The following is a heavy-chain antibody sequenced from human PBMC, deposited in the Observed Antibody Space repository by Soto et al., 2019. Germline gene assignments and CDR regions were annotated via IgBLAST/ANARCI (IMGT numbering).Heavy chain of an antibody. CDR1: GGSICSYY. J-gene: IGHJ4*02. Sequence: SLTLSLPCTVAGGSICSYYWSWIRQPPGRGLELIGYLYHTGNTNYNPSFQSRVTISADTSKNQFSLRLNSVTAADTAVYYCATEDDDNNYLDNWGQGTLVTVSS. V-gene: IGHV4-59*12. CDR2: LYHTGNT. D-gene: IGHD1-1*01. CDR3: ATEDDDNNYLDN.